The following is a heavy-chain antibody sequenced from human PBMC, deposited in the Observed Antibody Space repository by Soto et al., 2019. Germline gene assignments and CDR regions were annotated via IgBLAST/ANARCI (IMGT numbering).Heavy chain of an antibody. V-gene: IGHV2-5*02. CDR1: GFSLSTSGVG. D-gene: IGHD5-12*01. CDR2: IYWDDDK. Sequence: QITLKESGPALVKPTQTLTLTCTLSGFSLSTSGVGVGWIRQPPGKALEWLALIYWDDDKRCSPSLKSRVTITKATSKNQVALTMTNMDPVDTATYYCTLSTIVGTSLRFDFWGQGTLVTVSS. CDR3: TLSTIVGTSLRFDF. J-gene: IGHJ4*02.